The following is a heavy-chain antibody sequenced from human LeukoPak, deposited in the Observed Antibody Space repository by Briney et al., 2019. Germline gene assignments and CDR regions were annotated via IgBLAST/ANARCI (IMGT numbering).Heavy chain of an antibody. Sequence: SETLSLTCTVSGGSIRSSSYYWGWIRQPPGKGLEWIGSIYYSGSTYYNASLKSRGTISVDTSKNQFSLKLNSVTAPDPTVYFCARQVVAVAGTCYFDYWGQGTLVTVSS. CDR1: GGSIRSSSYY. D-gene: IGHD6-19*01. CDR2: IYYSGST. CDR3: ARQVVAVAGTCYFDY. V-gene: IGHV4-39*01. J-gene: IGHJ4*02.